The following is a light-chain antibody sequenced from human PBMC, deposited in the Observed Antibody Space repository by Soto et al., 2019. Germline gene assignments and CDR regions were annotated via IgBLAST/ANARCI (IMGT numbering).Light chain of an antibody. Sequence: VTTPAALSLPVTPGEPASISCTSSQSLLHSNGYNYLDWYLQKPGQSPPLLIYLGSNRASGVPARFSGSGSGTDFTLKISRVEAEDVGVYYCMQDLQTPWTFGQGTRLEIK. CDR1: QSLLHSNGYNY. J-gene: IGKJ5*01. CDR3: MQDLQTPWT. V-gene: IGKV2-28*01. CDR2: LGS.